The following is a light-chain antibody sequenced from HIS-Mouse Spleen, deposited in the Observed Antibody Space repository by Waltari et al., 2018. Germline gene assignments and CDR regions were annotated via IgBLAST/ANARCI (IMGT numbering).Light chain of an antibody. CDR1: SSNIGSNY. Sequence: QSVLTQPPSASGTPGQRVTISCSGSSSNIGSNYVYRSQQLPGTAPKLLINRNNRRPSGVPGRFSGAKHGTSASLAISGLRAEDEADYYCAAWDDSLSGPVFGGGTKLTVL. V-gene: IGLV1-47*01. CDR2: RNN. J-gene: IGLJ3*02. CDR3: AAWDDSLSGPV.